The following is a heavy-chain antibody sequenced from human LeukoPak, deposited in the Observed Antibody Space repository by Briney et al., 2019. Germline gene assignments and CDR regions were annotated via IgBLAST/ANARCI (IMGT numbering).Heavy chain of an antibody. J-gene: IGHJ4*02. V-gene: IGHV3-48*03. CDR2: ISSSGSTI. CDR3: ARENPVMYYDSSGPLVD. Sequence: GSLRLSCAASGFTFSNYEMNWVRQAPGKGLEWVSYISSSGSTIYYADSVKGRFTISRDNAKNSLYLQMNSLRAEDTAVYYCARENPVMYYDSSGPLVDWGQGTLVTVSS. D-gene: IGHD3-22*01. CDR1: GFTFSNYE.